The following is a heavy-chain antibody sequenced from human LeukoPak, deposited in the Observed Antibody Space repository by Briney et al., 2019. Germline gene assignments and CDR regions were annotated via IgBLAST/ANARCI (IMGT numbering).Heavy chain of an antibody. CDR2: IYTSGST. J-gene: IGHJ6*03. CDR3: ARGIMNYDLRVRNYYYYMDV. D-gene: IGHD3-3*01. V-gene: IGHV4-4*07. Sequence: NPSETLSLTCTVSGGSISSYYWSWIRQPAGKGLEWIGRIYTSGSTNYNPSLKSRVTMSVDTSKNQFSQKLSSVTAADTAVYYCARGIMNYDLRVRNYYYYMDVWGKGTTVTVSS. CDR1: GGSISSYY.